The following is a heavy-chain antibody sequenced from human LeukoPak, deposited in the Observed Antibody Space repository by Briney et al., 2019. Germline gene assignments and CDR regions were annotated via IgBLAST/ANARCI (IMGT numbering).Heavy chain of an antibody. CDR3: ARDEDGKLDY. CDR1: GFTFSSYP. CDR2: ISYDGSEK. J-gene: IGHJ4*02. Sequence: GGSLRLSCAASGFTFSSYPMHWVRQAPGKGLEWVAVISYDGSEKHYADPVKGRFAISRDNSKNTLYLQMNSLRAEDTAVYYCARDEDGKLDYWGQGTLVTVSS. D-gene: IGHD5-24*01. V-gene: IGHV3-30*09.